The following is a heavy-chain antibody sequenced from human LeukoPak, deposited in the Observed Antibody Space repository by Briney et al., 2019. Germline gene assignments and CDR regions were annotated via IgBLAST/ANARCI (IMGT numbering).Heavy chain of an antibody. J-gene: IGHJ4*02. CDR3: RKGGATIWDN. Sequence: PGGSLRLSCAASGFTFSNYWMHWVRQAPGKGLVWVSRINSNGSSTNYADSVKGRFTISRDNAKNTLHLQVSSLRAEDTALYYWRKGGATIWDNWGQGPWSPSPQ. V-gene: IGHV3-74*01. CDR2: INSNGSST. D-gene: IGHD5-12*01. CDR1: GFTFSNYW.